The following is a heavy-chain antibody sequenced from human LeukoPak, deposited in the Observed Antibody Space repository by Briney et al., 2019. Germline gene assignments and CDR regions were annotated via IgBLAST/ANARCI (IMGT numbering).Heavy chain of an antibody. CDR2: ISSSDSTI. J-gene: IGHJ6*02. Sequence: GGSLRLSCAASGFTFRDYYMSWIRQAPGKELEWVSYISSSDSTIYYADSVKGRFTISRDNAKNSLYLQMNSLRAEDTAVYYCARRMGYFDWLLRLFPYYYYGMDVWGQGTTDTVSS. V-gene: IGHV3-11*01. CDR1: GFTFRDYY. CDR3: ARRMGYFDWLLRLFPYYYYGMDV. D-gene: IGHD3-9*01.